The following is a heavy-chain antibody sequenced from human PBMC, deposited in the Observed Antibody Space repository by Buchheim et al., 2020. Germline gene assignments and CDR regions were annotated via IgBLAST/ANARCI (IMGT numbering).Heavy chain of an antibody. CDR3: AMRMTIFGVVHSYGMDV. Sequence: QVQLVQSGAEVKKPGSSVKVSCKASGGTFSSYTISWVRQAPGQGLEWMGRIIPILGIANYAQKFQGRVTITAAKSTSTAYMELSSLRSEDTAVYYCAMRMTIFGVVHSYGMDVWGQGTT. J-gene: IGHJ6*02. CDR2: IIPILGIA. D-gene: IGHD3-3*01. V-gene: IGHV1-69*02. CDR1: GGTFSSYT.